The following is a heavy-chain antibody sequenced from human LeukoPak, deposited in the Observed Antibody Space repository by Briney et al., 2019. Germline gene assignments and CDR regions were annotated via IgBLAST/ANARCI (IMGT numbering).Heavy chain of an antibody. CDR2: IYSGGST. Sequence: GGSLRLSCAASGFTVSSNYMSWVRQAPGRGLEWVSVIYSGGSTYYADSVKGRFTISRDNSKNTLYLQMNSLRVEDTAVYYCARDLPVTTHAFDIWGQGTMVAVSS. CDR1: GFTVSSNY. V-gene: IGHV3-66*01. D-gene: IGHD4-17*01. J-gene: IGHJ3*02. CDR3: ARDLPVTTHAFDI.